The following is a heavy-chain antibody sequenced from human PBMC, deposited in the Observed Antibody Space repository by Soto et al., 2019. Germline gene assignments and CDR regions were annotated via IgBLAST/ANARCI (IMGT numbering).Heavy chain of an antibody. D-gene: IGHD3-22*01. V-gene: IGHV3-21*01. Sequence: EVQLVESGGGLVKPGGSLRLSCAASGFTFSSYSMNWVRQAPGKGLEWVSSISSSSSYIYYADSVRVRFTISRDNAKNSLYLQMNSLRAEDTAVYYCARDYYDSSGYYPILFAAFDYWGQGTLVTVSS. J-gene: IGHJ4*02. CDR1: GFTFSSYS. CDR2: ISSSSSYI. CDR3: ARDYYDSSGYYPILFAAFDY.